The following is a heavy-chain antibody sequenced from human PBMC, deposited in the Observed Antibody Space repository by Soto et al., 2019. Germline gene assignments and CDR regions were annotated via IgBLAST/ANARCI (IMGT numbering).Heavy chain of an antibody. D-gene: IGHD6-13*01. V-gene: IGHV4-34*01. J-gene: IGHJ4*02. CDR3: ARNGGSTWHYFES. CDR2: ISHSGTT. Sequence: QVQLQQWGAGLLKPSETLSLTCAVNGGSFTGYYGAWIRQSPGKGLEWIGEISHSGTTIYNPTLKSRVTISIDTSKNQFSLKLTSMTAADTGVYYCARNGGSTWHYFESWGQGTVVTVSS. CDR1: GGSFTGYY.